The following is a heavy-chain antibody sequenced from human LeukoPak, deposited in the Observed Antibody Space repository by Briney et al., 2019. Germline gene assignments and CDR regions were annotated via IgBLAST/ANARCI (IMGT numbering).Heavy chain of an antibody. Sequence: ASVKVSCKASGYAFTGYYIQWVRQAPGQGLEWMGWINPNNGGTNYAQKFQGRITMTRDTSSSTVYMDLSSLTSADTAVYFCARASGSGDYSAFDMWGQGTMVTVSS. CDR2: INPNNGGT. D-gene: IGHD4-17*01. CDR3: ARASGSGDYSAFDM. V-gene: IGHV1-2*02. CDR1: GYAFTGYY. J-gene: IGHJ3*02.